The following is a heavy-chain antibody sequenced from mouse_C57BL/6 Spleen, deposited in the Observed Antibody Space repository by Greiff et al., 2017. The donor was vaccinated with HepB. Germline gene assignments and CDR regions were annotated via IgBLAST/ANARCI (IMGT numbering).Heavy chain of an antibody. CDR1: GFNIKDDY. J-gene: IGHJ4*01. V-gene: IGHV14-4*01. CDR3: TTRGYNYAMDY. CDR2: IDPENGDT. D-gene: IGHD2-2*01. Sequence: EVKLMESGAELVRPGASVKLSCTASGFNIKDDYMHWVKQRPEQGLEWIGWIDPENGDTEYASKFQGKATITADTSSNTAYLQLSSLTSEDTAVYYCTTRGYNYAMDYWGQGTSVTVSS.